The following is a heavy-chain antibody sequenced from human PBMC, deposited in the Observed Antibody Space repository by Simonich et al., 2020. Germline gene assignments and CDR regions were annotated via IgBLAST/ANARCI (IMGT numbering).Heavy chain of an antibody. V-gene: IGHV3-48*01. CDR1: SSYS. Sequence: SSYSMNWVRQAQGKGLEWVSYISSSSSTIYYADSVKGRFTISRDNAKNSLYLQMNSLRAEDTAVYYYARAMDYYDSSGYYFDYWGQGTLVTVSS. CDR2: ISSSSSTI. CDR3: ARAMDYYDSSGYYFDY. D-gene: IGHD3-22*01. J-gene: IGHJ4*02.